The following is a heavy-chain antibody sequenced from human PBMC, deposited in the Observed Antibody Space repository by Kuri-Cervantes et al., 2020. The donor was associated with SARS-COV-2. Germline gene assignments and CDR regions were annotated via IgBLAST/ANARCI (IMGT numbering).Heavy chain of an antibody. CDR2: MNPNSGVT. J-gene: IGHJ2*01. CDR3: ARDNEYGPLGYFDL. CDR1: GYTFTNYD. V-gene: IGHV1-8*02. D-gene: IGHD4-17*01. Sequence: ASVKVSCKASGYTFTNYDINWVRQATGQGLEWMGWMNPNSGVTGYAQKFQDRVTMTRSTSMTTAYMELRSLRSDDTAVYYCARDNEYGPLGYFDLWGRGTLVTVSS.